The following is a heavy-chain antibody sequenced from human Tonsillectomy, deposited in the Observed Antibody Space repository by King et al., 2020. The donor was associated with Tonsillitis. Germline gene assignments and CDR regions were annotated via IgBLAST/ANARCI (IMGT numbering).Heavy chain of an antibody. D-gene: IGHD3-3*01. CDR3: AKSPIYVFWSGLVGYYYMDV. V-gene: IGHV3-23*04. J-gene: IGHJ6*03. CDR2: ISGSGSST. CDR1: GFTFSSYV. Sequence: VQLVESGGGLVQPGGSLRLSCAASGFTFSSYVLSWVRQAPGKGLEWVSAISGSGSSTYYADSVKGRFSISRDNSKNTLYLQMNSLRAEDTAVYYCAKSPIYVFWSGLVGYYYMDVWGKGTTVTVSS.